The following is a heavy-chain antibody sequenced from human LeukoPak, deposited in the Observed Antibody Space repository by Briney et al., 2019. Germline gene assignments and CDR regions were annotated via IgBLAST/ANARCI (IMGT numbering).Heavy chain of an antibody. Sequence: GGSLRLSCAASGFTFSSYTMNWVRQAPGKGLEWVSSISSSSGFIYYGDSVKGRFTISRDNSKNTLYLQMNSLRAEDTAVYYCAKPPQPDEEYFQHWGQGTLVTVSS. J-gene: IGHJ1*01. CDR3: AKPPQPDEEYFQH. D-gene: IGHD5-24*01. CDR2: ISSSSGFI. V-gene: IGHV3-21*04. CDR1: GFTFSSYT.